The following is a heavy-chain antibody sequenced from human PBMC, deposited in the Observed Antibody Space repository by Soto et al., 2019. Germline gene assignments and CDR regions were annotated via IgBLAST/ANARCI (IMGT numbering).Heavy chain of an antibody. V-gene: IGHV1-3*01. CDR2: INAGSGFT. CDR1: GYTLGTYA. J-gene: IGHJ4*02. CDR3: ARDRVPLAVFGVAMGVFDY. Sequence: ASVKVSCKASGYTLGTYALHWVRQAPGQNLEWMGWINAGSGFTKSSQKFQGRVRITRDTSANTATMEVSSLTFEDTAVYYRARDRVPLAVFGVAMGVFDYWGQGSLVTVS. D-gene: IGHD3-3*01.